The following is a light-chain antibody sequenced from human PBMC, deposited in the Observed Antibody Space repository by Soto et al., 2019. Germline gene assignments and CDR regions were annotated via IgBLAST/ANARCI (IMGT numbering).Light chain of an antibody. CDR3: SSYTSSHIYV. V-gene: IGLV2-14*01. CDR2: DVI. Sequence: QSALTQPASASGSPGQSLTISCTGTSSDVGGYNYVAWYQQHPGKAPKLIIYDVINRPSGVSNRFSGSKSGNTASLTISGLQAEDEADYYCSSYTSSHIYVFGSGTKVTVL. CDR1: SSDVGGYNY. J-gene: IGLJ1*01.